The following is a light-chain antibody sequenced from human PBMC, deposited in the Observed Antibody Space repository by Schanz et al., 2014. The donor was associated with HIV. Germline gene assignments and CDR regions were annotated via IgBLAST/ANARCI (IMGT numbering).Light chain of an antibody. CDR3: QQYGSPPWT. J-gene: IGKJ1*01. CDR1: QSLTTNY. V-gene: IGKV3-20*01. Sequence: ETVLTQSPGSLSLSPGDRATLSCRASQSLTTNYLAWYQQKLGQAPRLLIYGASSRATGIPDRFSGSGSGTDFTLTISSLETEDFAVYYCQQYGSPPWTFGQGTKVEV. CDR2: GAS.